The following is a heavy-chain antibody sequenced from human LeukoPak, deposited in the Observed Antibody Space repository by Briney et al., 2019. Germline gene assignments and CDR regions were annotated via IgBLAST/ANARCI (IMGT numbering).Heavy chain of an antibody. V-gene: IGHV4-34*01. J-gene: IGHJ4*02. Sequence: SETLSLTCAVYGGSFSGYYWSWIRQPPGKGLEWIGEINHSGSTNYNPSLKSRVTISVDTSKNQFSLNLTSVTAADTAVYYCARAMSVAARLQTIFDYWGQGTLVTVSS. CDR1: GGSFSGYY. CDR3: ARAMSVAARLQTIFDY. D-gene: IGHD6-6*01. CDR2: INHSGST.